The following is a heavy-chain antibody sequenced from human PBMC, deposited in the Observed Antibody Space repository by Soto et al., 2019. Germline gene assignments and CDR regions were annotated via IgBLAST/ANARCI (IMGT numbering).Heavy chain of an antibody. Sequence: SVKVSCKASGYIFTGYYMHWVRQAPGQGLEWMGWINPNSGDTNYTQKFQGWVTMTRDTSISTAYMELSRLRSDDTAVYYCATSRISIAVAGETEYYFDYWGQGTMVTVYS. D-gene: IGHD6-19*01. CDR1: GYIFTGYY. CDR2: INPNSGDT. CDR3: ATSRISIAVAGETEYYFDY. J-gene: IGHJ4*02. V-gene: IGHV1-2*04.